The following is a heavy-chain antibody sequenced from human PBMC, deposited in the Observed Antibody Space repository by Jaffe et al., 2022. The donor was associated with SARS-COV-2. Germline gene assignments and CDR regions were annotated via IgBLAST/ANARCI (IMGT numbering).Heavy chain of an antibody. CDR2: IYYSGST. J-gene: IGHJ4*02. V-gene: IGHV4-59*08. Sequence: QVQLQESGPGLVKPSETLSLTCTVSGGSISSYYWSWIRQPPGKGLEWIGYIYYSGSTNYNPSLKSRVTISVDTSKNQFSLKLSSVTAADTAVYYCARHRGYSYGTGDPYYFDYWGQGTLVTVSS. D-gene: IGHD5-18*01. CDR1: GGSISSYY. CDR3: ARHRGYSYGTGDPYYFDY.